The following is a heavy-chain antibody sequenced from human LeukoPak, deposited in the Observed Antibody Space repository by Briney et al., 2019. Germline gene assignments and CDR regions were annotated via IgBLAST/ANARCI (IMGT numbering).Heavy chain of an antibody. Sequence: GGSLRPSCATSGFTFSYYGIHWVRQAPGKGLEWVAVMWSDGIRKYYTDSVKGRFTVSRDTSKNTQYLEMSSLRVEDTAVYYCTRDADTSGHYDTFDIWGQGTMVTVSS. J-gene: IGHJ3*02. V-gene: IGHV3-33*01. CDR3: TRDADTSGHYDTFDI. CDR2: MWSDGIRK. D-gene: IGHD6-19*01. CDR1: GFTFSYYG.